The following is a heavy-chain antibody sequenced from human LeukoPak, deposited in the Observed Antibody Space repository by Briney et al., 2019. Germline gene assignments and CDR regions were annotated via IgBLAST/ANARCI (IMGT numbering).Heavy chain of an antibody. V-gene: IGHV1-2*02. Sequence: ASVKVSCKASGYTFTGYYMHWVRQAPGQGLEWMGWINPNSGGTNYAQKFQGRVTMTRDTSISTAYMELSRLRSDDTAVYYCARSDRSQIQTFDYWGQGTLVTVSS. CDR3: ARSDRSQIQTFDY. J-gene: IGHJ4*02. CDR2: INPNSGGT. CDR1: GYTFTGYY. D-gene: IGHD3-22*01.